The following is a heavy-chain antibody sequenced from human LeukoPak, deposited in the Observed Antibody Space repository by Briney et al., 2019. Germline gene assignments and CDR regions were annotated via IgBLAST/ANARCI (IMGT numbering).Heavy chain of an antibody. CDR1: GGSISSGDYY. J-gene: IGHJ4*02. CDR2: IYYSGST. V-gene: IGHV4-30-4*08. CDR3: ARDPPGYSSSWD. D-gene: IGHD6-13*01. Sequence: SQTLSLTCTVSGGSISSGDYYWRWIRQPPGKGLEWIGYIYYSGSTYYNPSLKSRVTISVDTSKNQFSLKLSSLTAADTAVYYCARDPPGYSSSWDWGQGTLVTVSS.